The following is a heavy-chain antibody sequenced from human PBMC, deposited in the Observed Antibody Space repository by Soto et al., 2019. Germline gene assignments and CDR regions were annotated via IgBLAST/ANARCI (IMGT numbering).Heavy chain of an antibody. D-gene: IGHD4-4*01. CDR1: GFTFSSYG. CDR3: AKELSVTTDY. Sequence: QVQLVESGGGVVQPGRSLRLSCAASGFTFSSYGMHWVRQAPGKGLEWVAVISYDGSNKYYADSVKGRFTISRDNSKNPLCLQMNSLRAEDTAVYYCAKELSVTTDYWGQGTLVTVSS. J-gene: IGHJ4*02. CDR2: ISYDGSNK. V-gene: IGHV3-30*18.